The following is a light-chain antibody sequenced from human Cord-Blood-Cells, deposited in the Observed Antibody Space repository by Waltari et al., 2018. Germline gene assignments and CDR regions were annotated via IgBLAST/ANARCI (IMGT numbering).Light chain of an antibody. CDR1: QSISSY. Sequence: DIQMTQSPSSLSASVGDRVTITCRASQSISSYLNWYQQKPGKAPKLLIYAASSLQSGVPSRFSGSGSGTDFTLTISSLQPEDFATYYCQQSXSTPXTFGQGXKLEIX. V-gene: IGKV1-39*01. CDR2: AAS. CDR3: QQSXSTPXT. J-gene: IGKJ2*01.